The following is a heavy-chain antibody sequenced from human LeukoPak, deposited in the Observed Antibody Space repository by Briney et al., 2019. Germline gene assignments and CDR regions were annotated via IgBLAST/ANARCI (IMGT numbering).Heavy chain of an antibody. Sequence: GGSLRLSCAASGFTFSNAWMSWVRQAPGKGLEWVGRIKSKTDGETTDYAAPVKGRFTISRDDSKNTLYLQMNSLKTEDTAVYYCTTDSGWLDYWGQGTLVTVSS. V-gene: IGHV3-15*01. J-gene: IGHJ4*02. CDR3: TTDSGWLDY. D-gene: IGHD6-19*01. CDR1: GFTFSNAW. CDR2: IKSKTDGETT.